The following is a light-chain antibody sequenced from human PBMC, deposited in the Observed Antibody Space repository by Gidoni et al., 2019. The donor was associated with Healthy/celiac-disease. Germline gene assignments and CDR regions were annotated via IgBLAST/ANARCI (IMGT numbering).Light chain of an antibody. CDR1: QSIASF. CDR3: QQSYNTLRS. CDR2: AAS. J-gene: IGKJ1*01. Sequence: DIQMTQSPSSLSASVRDRVSITCRASQSIASFLNWYQQKPGKAPKLLIYAASTLQSGVPSRFSGSGSGTDFTLTISSLQSEDFATYYCQQSYNTLRSFXQXTKVEIK. V-gene: IGKV1-39*01.